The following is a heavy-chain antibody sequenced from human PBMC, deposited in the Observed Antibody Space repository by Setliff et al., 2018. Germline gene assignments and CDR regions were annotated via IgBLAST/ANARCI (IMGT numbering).Heavy chain of an antibody. V-gene: IGHV3-30*02. CDR2: TRYDGSSK. CDR1: GFTFSSLW. CDR3: VKVSGRFDAGFDS. D-gene: IGHD3-3*01. Sequence: GSLRLSCAASGFTFSSLWMSWVRQAPGKGPEWVAFTRYDGSSKYHADSVKGRFTISRDNSKNTLYLQMNSLRPEDTAVYYCVKVSGRFDAGFDSWSQGTLVTVSS. J-gene: IGHJ4*02.